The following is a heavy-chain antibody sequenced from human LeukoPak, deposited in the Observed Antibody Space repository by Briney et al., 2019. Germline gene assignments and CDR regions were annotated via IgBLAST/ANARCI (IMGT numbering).Heavy chain of an antibody. CDR1: GFTFSSYE. CDR2: ISRSGSTK. D-gene: IGHD3-10*01. CDR3: ARVYYYGSGSSIYAFDI. J-gene: IGHJ3*02. V-gene: IGHV3-48*03. Sequence: GGSLRLSCAASGFTFSSYEMNWVRQAPGKGLEWASYISRSGSTKYYADSVKGRFTISRDNAKNSLYVRMNSLRAEDTAIYYCARVYYYGSGSSIYAFDIWGQGTMVTVSS.